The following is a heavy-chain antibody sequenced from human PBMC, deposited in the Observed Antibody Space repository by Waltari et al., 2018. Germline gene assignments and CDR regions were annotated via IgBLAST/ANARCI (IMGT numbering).Heavy chain of an antibody. Sequence: QVQPVLSGPEVTMPGASAMASCKVSGYTFSSYYMHWVRQAPGKGLVWMGMINPRGGSTSYAQKFRVRITVARDTTTSTVNMRLGGVAATDASVCYCASGARVGGVADWGQGTLVTVSS. CDR3: ASGARVGGVAD. CDR2: INPRGGST. J-gene: IGHJ4*02. CDR1: GYTFSSYY. D-gene: IGHD6-19*01. V-gene: IGHV1-46*01.